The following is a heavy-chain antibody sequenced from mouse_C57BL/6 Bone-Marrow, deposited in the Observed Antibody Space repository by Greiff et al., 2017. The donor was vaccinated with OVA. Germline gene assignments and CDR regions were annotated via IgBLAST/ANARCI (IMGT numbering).Heavy chain of an antibody. J-gene: IGHJ2*01. CDR3: ARVLYDYVVPYYFDY. D-gene: IGHD2-4*01. CDR1: GFTFSSYA. Sequence: EVMLVESGGGLVKPGGSLKLSCAASGFTFSSYAMSWVRQTPEKRLEWVATISDGGSYTYYPDNVKGRFTISRDNAKNNLYLQMSHLKSEDTAMYYCARVLYDYVVPYYFDYGGQGTTLTVSS. V-gene: IGHV5-4*03. CDR2: ISDGGSYT.